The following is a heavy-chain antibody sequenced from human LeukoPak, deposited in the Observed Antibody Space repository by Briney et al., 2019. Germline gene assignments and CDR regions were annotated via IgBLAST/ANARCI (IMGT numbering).Heavy chain of an antibody. V-gene: IGHV3-30*03. D-gene: IGHD6-13*01. CDR3: ARDRSNSWTFDY. Sequence: GGSLRLSCAASGFTLSSYDMHWVRQAPGKGLEWVALISYDGSGKYYADSVKGRVTISRDSSKNMLYLHMNSLSPEDTAVYYCARDRSNSWTFDYWGQGTLVTVSS. J-gene: IGHJ4*02. CDR1: GFTLSSYD. CDR2: ISYDGSGK.